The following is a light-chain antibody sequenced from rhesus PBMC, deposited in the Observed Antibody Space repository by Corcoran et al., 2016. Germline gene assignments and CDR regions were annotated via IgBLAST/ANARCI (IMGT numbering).Light chain of an antibody. CDR3: QQYSNWIFT. CDR1: QSVSSS. CDR2: GAS. J-gene: IGKJ3*01. V-gene: IGKV3-42*03. Sequence: EIVMTQSPATLSLSPGERATLSCRVSQSVSSSLAWYQQKPGQAPRFRIYGASSRATGIPDRFSGNGSGTEFTLTISSLEPEDFAVYYCQQYSNWIFTFVPVTKLDIK.